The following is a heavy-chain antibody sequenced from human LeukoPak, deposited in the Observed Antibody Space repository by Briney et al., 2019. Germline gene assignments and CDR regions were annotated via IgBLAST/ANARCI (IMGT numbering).Heavy chain of an antibody. Sequence: SETLSLTCTVSGDSISSSGYYWGWIRQPPGKGLGWIGSIYFSGITNYNPSLTSRVTVSVDTSKNQFSLRLSSVTATDTAVYYCARRAVPASPGMYYFDYWGQGTLVTVSS. D-gene: IGHD2-2*01. CDR2: IYFSGIT. CDR3: ARRAVPASPGMYYFDY. CDR1: GDSISSSGYY. V-gene: IGHV4-39*01. J-gene: IGHJ4*02.